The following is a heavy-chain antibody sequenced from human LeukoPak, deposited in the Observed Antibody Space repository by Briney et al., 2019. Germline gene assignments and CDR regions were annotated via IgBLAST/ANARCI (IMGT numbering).Heavy chain of an antibody. V-gene: IGHV3-23*01. J-gene: IGHJ5*02. CDR3: AKDRIAAADVNWFDP. D-gene: IGHD6-13*01. CDR2: ICGSGGST. Sequence: GRSLRLSCAASGFTFSSYGMSCGREAPGGGLEWGSAICGSGGSTYYADSVKGRFTISRDNSKTTLYLQMNSLRAEDTAVYYCAKDRIAAADVNWFDPWGQGTLVTVSS. CDR1: GFTFSSYG.